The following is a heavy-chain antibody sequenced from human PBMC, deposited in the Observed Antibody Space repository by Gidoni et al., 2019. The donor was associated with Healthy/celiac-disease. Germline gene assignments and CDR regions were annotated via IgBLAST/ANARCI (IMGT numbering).Heavy chain of an antibody. CDR1: GGSFSGYY. J-gene: IGHJ4*02. CDR3: ARVNSSTKGAFDY. Sequence: QVQLQQWGAGLLKPSETLSLTCAVYGGSFSGYYWSWIRQPPGKGLEWIGEINHSGSTNYNPSLKSRVTISVDTSKNQFSLKLSSVTAADTAVYYCARVNSSTKGAFDYWGQGTLVTVSS. D-gene: IGHD2-2*01. CDR2: INHSGST. V-gene: IGHV4-34*01.